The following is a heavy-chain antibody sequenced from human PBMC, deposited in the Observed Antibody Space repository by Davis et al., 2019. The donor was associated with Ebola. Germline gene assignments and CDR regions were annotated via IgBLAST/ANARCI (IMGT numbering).Heavy chain of an antibody. J-gene: IGHJ3*01. CDR2: VSGRGDST. Sequence: PGGSLRLSCAASGFTFSNYAVSWVRQAPGKGLKWVSAVSGRGDSTYYADSVKGRFTISRDNSKNTLYLQMNSLRAEDTAVYYCAKLKDYDILTGYYDEAFDVWGQGTMVTVSS. CDR3: AKLKDYDILTGYYDEAFDV. CDR1: GFTFSNYA. D-gene: IGHD3-9*01. V-gene: IGHV3-23*01.